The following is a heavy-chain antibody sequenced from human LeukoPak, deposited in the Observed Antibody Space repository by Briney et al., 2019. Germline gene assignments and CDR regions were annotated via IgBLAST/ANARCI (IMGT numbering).Heavy chain of an antibody. J-gene: IGHJ4*02. CDR1: GGTFSSYA. Sequence: GSSVKVSCKASGGTFSSYAISWVRQAPGQGLEWMGGIIPIFGTANYAQKFQGRVTITADESTSTAYMELSSLRSEDTAVYYCARDQRDYSSSWYRGHYDTPPYIFDYWGQGTLVTVSS. D-gene: IGHD6-13*01. CDR3: ARDQRDYSSSWYRGHYDTPPYIFDY. CDR2: IIPIFGTA. V-gene: IGHV1-69*01.